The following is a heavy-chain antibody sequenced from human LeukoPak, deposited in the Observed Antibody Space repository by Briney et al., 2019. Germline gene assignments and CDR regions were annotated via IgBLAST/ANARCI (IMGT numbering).Heavy chain of an antibody. D-gene: IGHD3-10*01. Sequence: SETLSLTCTVSGGSITSRTYYSGWIRQPPGKGLEWIGRIHYSGSTYYSPSLKSRVTISVDTSKNQFSLKLSSVTAADTAVYYCAGRFGELSYYYYYYMDVWGKGTTVTVSS. J-gene: IGHJ6*03. CDR3: AGRFGELSYYYYYYMDV. CDR1: GGSITSRTYY. CDR2: IHYSGST. V-gene: IGHV4-39*07.